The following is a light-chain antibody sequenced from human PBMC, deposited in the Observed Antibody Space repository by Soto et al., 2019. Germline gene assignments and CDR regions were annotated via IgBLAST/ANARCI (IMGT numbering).Light chain of an antibody. J-gene: IGKJ4*01. Sequence: DIVMTQSPDSLAVSLGERATINCKPSQSVLYNSNNKHYLAWYQHKPGQPPRLLIYWASTRESGVPDRFSGSGSGRDFTLTFSSLQPEDVAVYYCQQYYTTPLTFGGGTKVEIK. CDR1: QSVLYNSNNKHY. V-gene: IGKV4-1*01. CDR2: WAS. CDR3: QQYYTTPLT.